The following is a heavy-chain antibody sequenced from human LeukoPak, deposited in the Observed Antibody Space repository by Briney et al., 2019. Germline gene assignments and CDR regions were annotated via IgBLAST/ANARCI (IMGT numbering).Heavy chain of an antibody. D-gene: IGHD2-2*01. CDR3: ARGDLASCSSNSCYEGRY. CDR1: GYTFTSYG. CDR2: INTQNGNT. V-gene: IGHV1-18*01. J-gene: IGHJ4*02. Sequence: ASVKVSCKXSGYTFTSYGISWVRQAPGQGLEWMGWINTQNGNTAQQKLQGRVTMTTDTSTSTAYMELRSLRSDDTAVYYCARGDLASCSSNSCYEGRYWGQGTLVTVSS.